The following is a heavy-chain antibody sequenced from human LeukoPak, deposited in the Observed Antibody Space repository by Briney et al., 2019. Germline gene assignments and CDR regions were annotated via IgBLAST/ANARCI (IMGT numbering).Heavy chain of an antibody. CDR2: INHSGGT. J-gene: IGHJ4*02. CDR1: GGSISGSH. Sequence: PSETLSLTCTVSGGSISGSHWSWIRRPPGKGLEWIGEINHSGGTYYNPSLKSRVTISVDRSSNQFSLKLTSVTAADTAVYYCARTVTTTHFDYWGQGTLVTVSS. D-gene: IGHD4-11*01. CDR3: ARTVTTTHFDY. V-gene: IGHV4-34*01.